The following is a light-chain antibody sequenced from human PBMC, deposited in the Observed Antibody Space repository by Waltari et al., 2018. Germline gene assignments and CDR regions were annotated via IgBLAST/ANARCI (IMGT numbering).Light chain of an antibody. J-gene: IGLJ3*02. Sequence: SSELTQDPVVSVALGQTIRFTCQGDSLSTSYASWYQVKSGQAPILVIYGKDKRPSGIPDRISGYSSGTTSSLTITGAQAEDEADYYCSSRNGRANEVVFAGGTKVTVL. CDR1: SLSTSY. CDR2: GKD. V-gene: IGLV3-19*01. CDR3: SSRNGRANEVV.